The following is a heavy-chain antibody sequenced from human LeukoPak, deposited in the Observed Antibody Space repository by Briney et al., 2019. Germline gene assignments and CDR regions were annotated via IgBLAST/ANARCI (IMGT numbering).Heavy chain of an antibody. J-gene: IGHJ6*03. CDR2: IMPMFGKA. CDR1: GGSFSSYD. V-gene: IGHV1-69*06. Sequence: SVKVSCKASGGSFSSYDISWVRQAPGQGLEWMGGIMPMFGKANYAQKFQGRVTTTADKATSTAYMELSSLRSEDTAVYYCARGLSFSSGGSCYLNYYYYYMDVWGKGTTVTVSS. CDR3: ARGLSFSSGGSCYLNYYYYYMDV. D-gene: IGHD2-15*01.